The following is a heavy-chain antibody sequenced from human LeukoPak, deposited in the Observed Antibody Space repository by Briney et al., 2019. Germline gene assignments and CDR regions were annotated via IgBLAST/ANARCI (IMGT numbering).Heavy chain of an antibody. V-gene: IGHV3-21*06. D-gene: IGHD1-26*01. CDR2: ISGSSDDI. J-gene: IGHJ4*02. CDR3: ARRGYHDYSGFDY. CDR1: EFTFSSYS. Sequence: PGGSLRLSCAGSEFTFSSYSVHWVRQAPGKGLEWVSSISGSSDDIYYADSVKGRFTVSRDNSKNSLYLQMKRLRAEDTALYYCARRGYHDYSGFDYWGQGTLVTVSS.